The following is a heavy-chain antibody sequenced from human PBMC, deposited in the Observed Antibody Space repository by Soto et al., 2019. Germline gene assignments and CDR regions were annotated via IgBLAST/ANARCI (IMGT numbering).Heavy chain of an antibody. CDR3: ARGSGIVALPGELEDVKYDY. CDR1: GQSFSGHS. Sequence: QVQLQQWGAGLVKPSETLSLSCAVYGQSFSGHSWAWIRQPPGKGLEWIGEINESGSTYYNPSLKSQGPFSTDTSNNQFSLKLSSVSAADTAAYFCARGSGIVALPGELEDVKYDYWGQGTLVNVSS. J-gene: IGHJ4*02. V-gene: IGHV4-34*01. CDR2: INESGST. D-gene: IGHD1-1*01.